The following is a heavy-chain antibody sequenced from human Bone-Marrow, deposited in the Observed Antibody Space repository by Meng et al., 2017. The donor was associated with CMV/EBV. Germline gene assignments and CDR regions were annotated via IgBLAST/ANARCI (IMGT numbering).Heavy chain of an antibody. CDR3: AAPSPDAILWFGESQSGMDV. D-gene: IGHD3-10*01. CDR1: GFTFSSYG. CDR2: IRYDGSNK. J-gene: IGHJ6*02. Sequence: GESLKISCAASGFTFSSYGMHWVRQAPGKGLEWVAFIRYDGSNKYYADSVKGRFTISRDNSKNTLYLQMNSLRAEDTAVYYCAAPSPDAILWFGESQSGMDVWGQGTTVTVSS. V-gene: IGHV3-30*02.